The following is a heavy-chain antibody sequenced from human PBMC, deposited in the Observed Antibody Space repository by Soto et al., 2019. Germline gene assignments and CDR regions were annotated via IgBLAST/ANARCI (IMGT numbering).Heavy chain of an antibody. CDR2: IKQDGSEK. CDR1: GFTFSSYW. CDR3: ARDGGSSWYYYYGMDV. V-gene: IGHV3-7*05. J-gene: IGHJ6*02. Sequence: GGSLRLSCAASGFTFSSYWMSWVRQAPGKGLEWVANIKQDGSEKYYVDSVKGRFTISRDNAKNSLYLQMNSLRAEDTAVYYCARDGGSSWYYYYGMDVWGQGTTVTVS. D-gene: IGHD6-13*01.